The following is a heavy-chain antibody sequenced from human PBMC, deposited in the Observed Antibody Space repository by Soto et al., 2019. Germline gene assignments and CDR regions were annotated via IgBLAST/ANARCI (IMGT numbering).Heavy chain of an antibody. D-gene: IGHD2-2*02. CDR1: GYTFTLFG. V-gene: IGHV1-18*01. CDR3: ARGGQYRYFDY. J-gene: IGHJ4*02. Sequence: QVQLVQSGAEVKKPGASVKVSCTTSGYTFTLFGINWVRQAPGQGLEWMGWISPYNGDTKYAEKLEGRVTLTTDTSTDTADMELTSLTSDETAEYYCARGGQYRYFDYWGQGTLVTVSS. CDR2: ISPYNGDT.